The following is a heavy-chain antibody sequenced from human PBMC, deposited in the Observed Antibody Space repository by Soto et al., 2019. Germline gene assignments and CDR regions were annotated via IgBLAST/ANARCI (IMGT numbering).Heavy chain of an antibody. V-gene: IGHV4-4*02. CDR2: IFHSGST. CDR1: GGXXXXNXX. D-gene: IGHD2-2*01. J-gene: IGHJ5*02. CDR3: ARLFCSSSSCLTPSWFDP. Sequence: QVQLQESGPGLVKPSGTLSLTCAVSGGXXXXNXXXXXXXXXXXXGLEWIGDIFHSGSTNYNPSLKSRVTISVDKSKNQFSLKLSSVTAADTAMYYCARLFCSSSSCLTPSWFDPWGQGTLVTVSS.